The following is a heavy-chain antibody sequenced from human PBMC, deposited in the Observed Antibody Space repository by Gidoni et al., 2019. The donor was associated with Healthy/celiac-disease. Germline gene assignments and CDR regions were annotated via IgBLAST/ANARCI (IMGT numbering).Heavy chain of an antibody. D-gene: IGHD6-19*01. CDR3: TIIAVAGTATDY. J-gene: IGHJ4*02. CDR2: IRSKANSYAT. Sequence: EVQLVESGGGLVQPGGSLKLSCAASGFTFSGSAMHWVRQASGKGLELVGRIRSKANSYATAYAASVKGRFTISRDDSKNTAYLQMNSLKTEDTAVYYCTIIAVAGTATDYWGQGTLVTVSS. V-gene: IGHV3-73*02. CDR1: GFTFSGSA.